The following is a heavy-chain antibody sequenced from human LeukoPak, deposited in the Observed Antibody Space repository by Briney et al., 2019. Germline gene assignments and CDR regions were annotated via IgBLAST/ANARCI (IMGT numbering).Heavy chain of an antibody. CDR1: GGSISSSSYY. CDR3: ARLGLRLGELSFSYYFDY. D-gene: IGHD3-16*02. V-gene: IGHV4-39*01. J-gene: IGHJ4*02. Sequence: ASETLSLTCTVSGGSISSSSYYWGWIRQPPGKGLEWIGSIYYSGSTYYNPSLKSRVTISVDTSKNQFSLKLSSVTAADTAVYCCARLGLRLGELSFSYYFDYWGQGTLVTVSS. CDR2: IYYSGST.